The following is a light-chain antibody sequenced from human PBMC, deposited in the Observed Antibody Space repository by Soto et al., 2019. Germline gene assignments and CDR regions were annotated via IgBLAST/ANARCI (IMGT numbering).Light chain of an antibody. V-gene: IGKV3-20*01. CDR2: GAS. CDR1: QSVSSTF. Sequence: EVVLTQSPGTLSLFPGERATLSCRANQSVSSTFLAWYQQKPGQAPRLLIYGASRRATGIPDRFSGSGSGTDFTLTIGRLEPEDFAVYYCQQYGTSLKWTFGQGTKVGVK. CDR3: QQYGTSLKWT. J-gene: IGKJ1*01.